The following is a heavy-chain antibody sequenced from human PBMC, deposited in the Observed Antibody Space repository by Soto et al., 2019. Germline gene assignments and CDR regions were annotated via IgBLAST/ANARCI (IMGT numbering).Heavy chain of an antibody. CDR1: GFTFGDYA. CDR3: TRAEYSGSYGAHY. CDR2: IRSKAYGGTT. V-gene: IGHV3-49*03. J-gene: IGHJ4*02. D-gene: IGHD1-26*01. Sequence: GGSLRLSCTASGFTFGDYAMSWFRQAPGKGLEWVGFIRSKAYGGTTEYAASVKGRFTISRDDSKSIAYLQMNSVKTEDTAVYYCTRAEYSGSYGAHYWGQGTLVTVSS.